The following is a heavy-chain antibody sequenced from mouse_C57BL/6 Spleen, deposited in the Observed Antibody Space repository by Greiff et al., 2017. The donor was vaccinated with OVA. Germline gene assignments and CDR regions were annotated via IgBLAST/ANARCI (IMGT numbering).Heavy chain of an antibody. D-gene: IGHD1-1*01. J-gene: IGHJ3*01. Sequence: QVQLQQSGAELVKPGASVKLSCKASGYTFTSYWMHWVKQRPGQGLEWIGMIHPNSGSTNYNEKFKSKATLTVDKSSSTAYMQLSSLTSEDSAVYYCAPHLNYGAWFAYWGQGTLVTVSA. V-gene: IGHV1-64*01. CDR1: GYTFTSYW. CDR2: IHPNSGST. CDR3: APHLNYGAWFAY.